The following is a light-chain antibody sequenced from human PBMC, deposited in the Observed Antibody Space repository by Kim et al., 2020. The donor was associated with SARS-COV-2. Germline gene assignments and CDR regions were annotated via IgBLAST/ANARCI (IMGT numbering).Light chain of an antibody. CDR1: QSVSSN. J-gene: IGKJ2*01. V-gene: IGKV3-15*01. Sequence: EIVMTQSPAPLSVSPGERATLSCRASQSVSSNLAWYQQKPGQAPSLLIYGASTRATGIPSRFSGSGSGTEFTLTISSLQSEDFAVYSCQQYNNWPYTFGQGTKLEI. CDR2: GAS. CDR3: QQYNNWPYT.